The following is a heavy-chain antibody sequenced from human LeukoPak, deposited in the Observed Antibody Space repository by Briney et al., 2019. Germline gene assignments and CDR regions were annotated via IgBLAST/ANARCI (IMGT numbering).Heavy chain of an antibody. CDR1: GYTFTNYY. D-gene: IGHD2-21*02. CDR2: INPSGGST. Sequence: ASVKVSCKASGYTFTNYYMHWVRQAPGQGLEWMGIINPSGGSTSYAQKFQGRVTMTRDTSTSTVYMELSSLRSEDTAVYYCARVPYYCGGDCYAQFDYWGQGTLVTVSS. CDR3: ARVPYYCGGDCYAQFDY. J-gene: IGHJ4*02. V-gene: IGHV1-46*01.